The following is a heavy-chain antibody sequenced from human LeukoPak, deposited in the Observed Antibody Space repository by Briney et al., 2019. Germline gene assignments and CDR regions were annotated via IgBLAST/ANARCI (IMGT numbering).Heavy chain of an antibody. CDR1: GFTFSSYG. Sequence: GGSLRLSCAASGFTFSSYGMHWVRQAPGKGLEWVAFIRYDGSNKYYADSVKGRFTISRGNSKNTLYLQMNSLRAEDTAVYYCAKGYGDKGDYFDYWGQGILVTVSS. J-gene: IGHJ4*02. D-gene: IGHD4-17*01. V-gene: IGHV3-30*02. CDR2: IRYDGSNK. CDR3: AKGYGDKGDYFDY.